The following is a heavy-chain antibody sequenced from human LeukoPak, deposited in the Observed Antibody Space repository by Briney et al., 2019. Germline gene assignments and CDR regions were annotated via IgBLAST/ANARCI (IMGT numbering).Heavy chain of an antibody. CDR2: IIPIFGTA. CDR1: GGTFSSYA. Sequence: GASVEVSCKASGGTFSSYAIRWVRRAPGQGLEWMGRIIPIFGTANYAQKFQGRVTITADKSTSTAYMELSSLRSEDTAVYYCARPGLDDAFDIWGQGTIVTVSS. V-gene: IGHV1-69*06. J-gene: IGHJ3*02. CDR3: ARPGLDDAFDI. D-gene: IGHD3/OR15-3a*01.